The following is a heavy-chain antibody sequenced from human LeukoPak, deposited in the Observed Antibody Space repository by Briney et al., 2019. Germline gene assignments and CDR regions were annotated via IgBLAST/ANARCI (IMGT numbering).Heavy chain of an antibody. CDR3: ARATIALHWFDP. Sequence: ASVKVSCKASGGTFSSYAISWVRQAPGQGLEWMGRIIPILGIANYAQKFQGRVTITADKSTSTAYMELSSLRSEDTAVYYYARATIALHWFDPWGQGTLVTVSS. D-gene: IGHD3-3*02. CDR2: IIPILGIA. CDR1: GGTFSSYA. V-gene: IGHV1-69*04. J-gene: IGHJ5*02.